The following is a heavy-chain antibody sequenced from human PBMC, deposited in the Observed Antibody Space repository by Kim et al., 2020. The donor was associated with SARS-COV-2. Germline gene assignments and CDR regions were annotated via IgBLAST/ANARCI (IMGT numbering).Heavy chain of an antibody. D-gene: IGHD4-17*01. CDR3: ARSTTVVTPYWYFDL. CDR1: GFTVSSNY. CDR2: IYSGGST. Sequence: GVSLRLSCAASGFTVSSNYMSWVRQAPGKGLEWVSVIYSGGSTYYADSVKGRFTISRHNSKNTLYLQMNSLRAEDTAVYYCARSTTVVTPYWYFDLWGRGTLVTVSS. J-gene: IGHJ2*01. V-gene: IGHV3-53*04.